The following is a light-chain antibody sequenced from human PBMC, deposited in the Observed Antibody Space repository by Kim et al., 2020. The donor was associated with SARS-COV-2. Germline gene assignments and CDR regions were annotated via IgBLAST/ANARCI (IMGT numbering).Light chain of an antibody. J-gene: IGKJ4*01. CDR3: QQYNNWPLT. V-gene: IGKV3-15*01. Sequence: GEGAARGGGAGGGVSGNLAGYQQKPGHAPRLLIYGASTRATGIPARFSGSGSGTEFTLTISSLQSEDFAVYYCQQYNNWPLTFGGGTKVEIK. CDR1: GGVSGN. CDR2: GAS.